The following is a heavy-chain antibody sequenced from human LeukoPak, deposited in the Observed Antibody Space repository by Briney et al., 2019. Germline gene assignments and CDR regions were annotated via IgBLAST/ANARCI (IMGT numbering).Heavy chain of an antibody. CDR2: IKQDESEI. Sequence: GGSLRLSCVASGFTLSSHWMHWVRQAPGKGLEWVANIKQDESEIYYVDSVKGRFTVSRDDSRNTLYLQMNSLRAEDTAVYYCAKDGGLWVSAHWGDSWGRGTLVTVSS. V-gene: IGHV3-7*03. CDR3: AKDGGLWVSAHWGDS. CDR1: GFTLSSHW. D-gene: IGHD7-27*01. J-gene: IGHJ4*02.